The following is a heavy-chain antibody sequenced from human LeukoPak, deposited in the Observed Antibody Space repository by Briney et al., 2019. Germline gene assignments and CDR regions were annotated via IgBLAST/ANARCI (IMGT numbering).Heavy chain of an antibody. D-gene: IGHD1-26*01. CDR2: IYYSGST. CDR3: ARMEWELLDY. J-gene: IGHJ4*02. V-gene: IGHV4-59*01. Sequence: SETLSLTCTVSGGSISSYYWSWIRQPPGKGLEWIGDIYYSGSTNYNPSLKSRVTISVDTSKNQFSLKLSSVTAADTAVYYCARMEWELLDYWGQGTLVTVSS. CDR1: GGSISSYY.